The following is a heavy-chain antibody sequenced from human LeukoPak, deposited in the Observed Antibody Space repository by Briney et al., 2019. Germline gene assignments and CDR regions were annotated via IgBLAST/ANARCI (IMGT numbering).Heavy chain of an antibody. Sequence: GGSLRLSCTVSGFTVSSNSMSWVRQAPGKGLEWVSFIYSDNTHYSDSVKGRFTISRDNSKNTLFLQMNSLRAEDTAIYYCAKDMGYCSSATCYGLDYWGQGTLVTVSS. J-gene: IGHJ4*02. D-gene: IGHD2-2*01. CDR3: AKDMGYCSSATCYGLDY. CDR2: IYSDNT. CDR1: GFTVSSNS. V-gene: IGHV3-53*01.